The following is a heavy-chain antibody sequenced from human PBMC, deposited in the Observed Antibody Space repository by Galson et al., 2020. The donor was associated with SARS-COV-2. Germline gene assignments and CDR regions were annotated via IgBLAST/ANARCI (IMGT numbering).Heavy chain of an antibody. J-gene: IGHJ6*02. CDR1: GFTFSSYG. CDR3: ARDGYYYDSSGYYYPPREYYYYYGMDV. V-gene: IGHV3-21*01. CDR2: ISSSSSYI. D-gene: IGHD3-22*01. Sequence: NSGGSLRLSCAASGFTFSSYGMHWVRQAPGKGLEWVSSISSSSSYIYYADSVKGRFTISRDNSKNTLYLQMNSLRAEDTAVYYCARDGYYYDSSGYYYPPREYYYYYGMDVWGQGTTVTVSS.